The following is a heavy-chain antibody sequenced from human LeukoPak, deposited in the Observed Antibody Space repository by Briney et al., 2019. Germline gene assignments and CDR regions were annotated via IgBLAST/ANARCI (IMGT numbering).Heavy chain of an antibody. D-gene: IGHD1-26*01. J-gene: IGHJ4*02. CDR3: ARQKSGSYDY. CDR2: IYYSGST. CDR1: GGSISSSSYY. Sequence: SETLSLTCTVSGGSISSSSYYWGWIRQPPGKGLEWIGSIYYSGSTYYNPSLKSRVIISVDTSKDQFSLKLSSVTAADTAVYYCARQKSGSYDYWGQGTLVTVSS. V-gene: IGHV4-39*01.